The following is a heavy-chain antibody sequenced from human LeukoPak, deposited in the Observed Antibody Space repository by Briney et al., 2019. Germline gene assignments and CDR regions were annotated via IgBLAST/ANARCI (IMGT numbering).Heavy chain of an antibody. CDR2: IYSGGST. CDR3: ARELTYGSGSYYKRSMGYFDY. CDR1: GFTVSSNY. V-gene: IGHV3-53*01. Sequence: GGSLRLSCAASGFTVSSNYMSWVRQAPGKGLEWVSVIYSGGSTYYADSVKGRFTISRDNSKNTLYLQMNSLRAEDTAVYYCARELTYGSGSYYKRSMGYFDYWGQGTLVTVSS. J-gene: IGHJ4*02. D-gene: IGHD3-10*01.